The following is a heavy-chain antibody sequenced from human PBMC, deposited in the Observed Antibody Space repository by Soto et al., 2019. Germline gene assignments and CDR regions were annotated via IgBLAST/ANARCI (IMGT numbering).Heavy chain of an antibody. Sequence: ASVKVSCKASGYTFTSYAMHWVRQAPGQRLEWMGWINAGNGNTKYSQKFQGRVTITRDTSASTAYMELSSLRSEDTAVYYCARGRDSGSYSEYFQHWGQGTLVTVSS. CDR2: INAGNGNT. CDR3: ARGRDSGSYSEYFQH. V-gene: IGHV1-3*01. J-gene: IGHJ1*01. D-gene: IGHD1-26*01. CDR1: GYTFTSYA.